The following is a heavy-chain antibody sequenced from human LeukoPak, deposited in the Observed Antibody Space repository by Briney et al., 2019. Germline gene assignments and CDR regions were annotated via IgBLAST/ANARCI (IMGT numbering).Heavy chain of an antibody. Sequence: GGSLRLSCAASGFTFSNFNMNWVRQAPGKGLEWISYISGTSATIYYADSVKGRFTISRDNAKNSLYLQMNSLRVEDTAVYYCARGGYDFLYGMDVWGQGTTVTVSS. CDR1: GFTFSNFN. D-gene: IGHD5-12*01. J-gene: IGHJ6*02. CDR3: ARGGYDFLYGMDV. V-gene: IGHV3-48*01. CDR2: ISGTSATI.